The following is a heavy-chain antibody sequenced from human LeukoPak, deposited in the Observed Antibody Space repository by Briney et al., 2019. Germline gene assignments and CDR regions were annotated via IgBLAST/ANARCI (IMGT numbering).Heavy chain of an antibody. CDR3: ARADSSGIDY. V-gene: IGHV3-48*01. CDR1: GFKFDTHS. Sequence: GGSLRLSCAASGFKFDTHSMNWVRQAPGKGLEWLSYINAASDATFYADSVKGRFTISRDNAKNSLYLQMNSLRAEDTAVYYCARADSSGIDYWGQGTLVTVSS. D-gene: IGHD6-19*01. CDR2: INAASDAT. J-gene: IGHJ4*02.